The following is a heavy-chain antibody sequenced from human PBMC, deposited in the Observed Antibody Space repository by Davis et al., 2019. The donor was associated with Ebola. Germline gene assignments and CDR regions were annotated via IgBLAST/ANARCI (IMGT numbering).Heavy chain of an antibody. D-gene: IGHD3-3*01. Sequence: MPGGSLRLSCTVSGGSVSTYYWSWIRQPPGKGLEWIGHIYYSGSTNYKSSLKSRVTISVDTSKNQFSLKLSSVTAADTAVYYCASVPRSYDFWSGRYSYHGVDVWGQGTTVTVS. V-gene: IGHV4-59*02. CDR3: ASVPRSYDFWSGRYSYHGVDV. CDR1: GGSVSTYY. J-gene: IGHJ6*02. CDR2: IYYSGST.